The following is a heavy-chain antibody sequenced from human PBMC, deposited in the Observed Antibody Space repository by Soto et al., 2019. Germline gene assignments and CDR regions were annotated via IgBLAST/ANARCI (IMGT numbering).Heavy chain of an antibody. Sequence: ASVKVSCKASGYTFTSYGISWVRQAPGQGLEWMGWISAYNGNTNYAQKLQGRVTMTTDTSTSTAYMELRSLRSDDTAVYYCARDLSRVPEYSSSSGYWGQGTMVTVSS. CDR2: ISAYNGNT. V-gene: IGHV1-18*01. J-gene: IGHJ4*03. CDR1: GYTFTSYG. D-gene: IGHD6-6*01. CDR3: ARDLSRVPEYSSSSGY.